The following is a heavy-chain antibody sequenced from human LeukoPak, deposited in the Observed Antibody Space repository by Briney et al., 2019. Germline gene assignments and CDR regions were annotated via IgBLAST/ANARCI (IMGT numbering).Heavy chain of an antibody. CDR2: IYYSGST. D-gene: IGHD3-22*01. Sequence: SETLSLTCTVSGGSISSSSYYWGWIRQPPGKGLEWIGSIYYSGSTYYNPSLKSRVTISVDTSKNQFSLKLSSVTAADTAVYYCARGDYYDSSGFDSWGQGTLVTVSS. V-gene: IGHV4-39*07. CDR3: ARGDYYDSSGFDS. CDR1: GGSISSSSYY. J-gene: IGHJ4*02.